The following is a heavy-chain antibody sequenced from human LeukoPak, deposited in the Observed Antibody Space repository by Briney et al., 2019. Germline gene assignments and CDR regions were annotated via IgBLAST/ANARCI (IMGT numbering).Heavy chain of an antibody. Sequence: GGSLRLSCAVSGFTFSSYTMNWVRQAPGKGLEWVSSISSSSSYIYYADSVKGRFTISRDNAKNSLYLQMNSLRAEDTAVYYCARVPENTPNYFDSRGALDYWGQGTLVTVSA. CDR2: ISSSSSYI. D-gene: IGHD3-22*01. V-gene: IGHV3-21*01. CDR3: ARVPENTPNYFDSRGALDY. CDR1: GFTFSSYT. J-gene: IGHJ4*02.